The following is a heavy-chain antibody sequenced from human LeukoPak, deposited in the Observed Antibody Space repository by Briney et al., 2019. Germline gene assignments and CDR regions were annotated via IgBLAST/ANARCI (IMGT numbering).Heavy chain of an antibody. CDR1: GFTFSSYS. J-gene: IGHJ4*02. Sequence: GGSLRLSCAASGFTFSSYSMNRVRQAPGKGLEWVSHISSSSGAMYYADSVKGRFTISRDNAKNSLYLQMNSLRAEDTAVYYCARDASDYDLWSGNYGPPDYWGQGTLVTVSS. D-gene: IGHD3-3*01. CDR2: ISSSSGAM. V-gene: IGHV3-48*01. CDR3: ARDASDYDLWSGNYGPPDY.